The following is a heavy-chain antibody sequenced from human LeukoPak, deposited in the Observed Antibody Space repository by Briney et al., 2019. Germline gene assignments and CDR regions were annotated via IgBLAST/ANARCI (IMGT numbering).Heavy chain of an antibody. J-gene: IGHJ3*02. D-gene: IGHD3-10*01. V-gene: IGHV4-59*01. Sequence: SETLSLTCTVSGGSISSYYWSWIRQPPGKGLEWIGYIYYSGSTNYSPSLKSRVTISVDTSKNQFLLKLSSVTAADTAVYYCARGPRELLYDAFDIWGQGTMVTPSA. CDR3: ARGPRELLYDAFDI. CDR1: GGSISSYY. CDR2: IYYSGST.